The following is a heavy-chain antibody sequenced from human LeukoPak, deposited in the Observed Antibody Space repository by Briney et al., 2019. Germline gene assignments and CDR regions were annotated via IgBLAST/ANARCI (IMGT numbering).Heavy chain of an antibody. CDR2: ISGSGGST. CDR1: GFTFSSYA. J-gene: IGHJ4*02. D-gene: IGHD2-2*01. Sequence: PGGSLRLSCAASGFTFSSYAMGWVRQAPGKGLEWVSAISGSGGSTYYADSVKGRFTISRDNSKNTLYLQMNSLRAEDAAVYYCAKDRWGYQLPLDYWGQGTLVTVSS. V-gene: IGHV3-23*01. CDR3: AKDRWGYQLPLDY.